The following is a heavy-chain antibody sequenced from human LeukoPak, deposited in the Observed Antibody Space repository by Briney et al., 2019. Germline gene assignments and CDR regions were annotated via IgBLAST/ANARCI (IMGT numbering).Heavy chain of an antibody. V-gene: IGHV1-18*01. D-gene: IGHD3-22*01. CDR3: ARDRGDSSGYYFDAFDI. CDR2: ISAYNGNT. CDR1: GYTFTSYG. Sequence: ASVKVSCKASGYTFTSYGISWVRQAPGQGLEWMGWISAYNGNTNYAQKLQGRVTMTTDTSTSTAYMELRSLRSDDTAVYYCARDRGDSSGYYFDAFDIWGQGTMVTVSS. J-gene: IGHJ3*02.